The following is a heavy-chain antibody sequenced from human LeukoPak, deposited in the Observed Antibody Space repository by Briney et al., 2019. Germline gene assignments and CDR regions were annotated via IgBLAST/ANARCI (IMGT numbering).Heavy chain of an antibody. CDR3: GRVYGSGSYSYMDV. D-gene: IGHD3-10*01. CDR2: IYYSGST. CDR1: GGSISSSSYY. Sequence: PSETLSLTCTVSGGSISSSSYYWGWIRQPPGKGLEWIGYIYYSGSTNYNPSLKSRVTISVDTSMNHFSLKLSSVTAADTAVYYCGRVYGSGSYSYMDVWGQGTTVTVSS. V-gene: IGHV4-39*02. J-gene: IGHJ6*02.